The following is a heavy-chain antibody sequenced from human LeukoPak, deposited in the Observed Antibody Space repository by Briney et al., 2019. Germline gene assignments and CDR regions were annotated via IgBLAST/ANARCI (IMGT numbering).Heavy chain of an antibody. Sequence: GGSLRLSCAASGFTFSDYYMSWIRQAPGKGLEWVANIKQDGSEKYYVDSVKGRFTISRDNAKNSLYLQMNSLRAEDTAVYYCARGYYYDSSGYYVYWGQGTLVTVSS. CDR3: ARGYYYDSSGYYVY. CDR2: IKQDGSEK. J-gene: IGHJ4*02. V-gene: IGHV3-7*04. D-gene: IGHD3-22*01. CDR1: GFTFSDYY.